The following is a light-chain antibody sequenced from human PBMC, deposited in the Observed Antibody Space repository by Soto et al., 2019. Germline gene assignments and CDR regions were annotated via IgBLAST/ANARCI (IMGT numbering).Light chain of an antibody. J-gene: IGLJ3*02. CDR3: SSYTSDSTLWV. CDR2: DVS. Sequence: QSALTQPASVSGSPGQSITISCTGTSSDVGGYNYVSWYQQHPGKAPKLMIYDVSNRPSGVSNRFSGSKSGNTASLTISGLQAEDEADYYCSSYTSDSTLWVFGGGTQLTVL. CDR1: SSDVGGYNY. V-gene: IGLV2-14*01.